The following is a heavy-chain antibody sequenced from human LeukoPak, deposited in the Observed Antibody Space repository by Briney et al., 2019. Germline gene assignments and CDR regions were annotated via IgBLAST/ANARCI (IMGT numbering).Heavy chain of an antibody. J-gene: IGHJ4*02. Sequence: SVKVSCKASGGTFSSYAISWVQQAPGQGLEWMGGIIPIFGTANYAQKFQGRVTITADESTSTAYMELSSLRSEDTAVYYCARAGRAVAGLGIDYWGQGTLVTVSS. CDR1: GGTFSSYA. D-gene: IGHD6-19*01. V-gene: IGHV1-69*13. CDR3: ARAGRAVAGLGIDY. CDR2: IIPIFGTA.